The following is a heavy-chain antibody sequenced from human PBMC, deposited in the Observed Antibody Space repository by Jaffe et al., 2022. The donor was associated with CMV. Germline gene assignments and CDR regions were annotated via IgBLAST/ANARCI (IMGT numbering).Heavy chain of an antibody. CDR2: IYPADSDT. CDR3: ARVRDDLLTGYFDF. V-gene: IGHV5-51*01. D-gene: IGHD3-9*01. J-gene: IGHJ4*02. CDR1: GYDFKNWW. Sequence: EVQLVQSGAEVKKPGESLRISCQVSGYDFKNWWFAWVRQRPGKGLEWMGIIYPADSDTTYSPSFQGQVTISVDKSISTSYLQWSSLKASDTAIYYCARVRDDLLTGYFDFWGQGTLVTVSS.